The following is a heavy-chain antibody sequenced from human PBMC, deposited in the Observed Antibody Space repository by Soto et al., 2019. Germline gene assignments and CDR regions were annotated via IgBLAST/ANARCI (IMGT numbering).Heavy chain of an antibody. V-gene: IGHV4-34*01. CDR3: ARGPGTAGTTTANHCFAP. J-gene: IGHJ5*02. D-gene: IGHD2-21*02. CDR2: SRHRRST. Sequence: QERIGASRHRRSTNYNPSLKSRVTISVDTSKNQFSLELSSATAADTAVYYCARGPGTAGTTTANHCFAPRGHGTLVTGFS.